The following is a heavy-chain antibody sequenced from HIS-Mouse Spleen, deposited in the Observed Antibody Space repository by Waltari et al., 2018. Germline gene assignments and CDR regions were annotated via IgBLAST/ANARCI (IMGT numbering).Heavy chain of an antibody. CDR2: IDYRRNI. Sequence: QLQLQESGPGLVKPSETLSLTCTVAGGPITSSSYYWGWIRQPPGKGLEWIWSIDYRRNISYNPALNSRVTISVDTSNNQFSMKLSSVTAADTAVYYCARESPYSSSWYDWYFDLWGRGTLVTVSS. CDR3: ARESPYSSSWYDWYFDL. V-gene: IGHV4-39*07. CDR1: GGPITSSSYY. J-gene: IGHJ2*01. D-gene: IGHD6-13*01.